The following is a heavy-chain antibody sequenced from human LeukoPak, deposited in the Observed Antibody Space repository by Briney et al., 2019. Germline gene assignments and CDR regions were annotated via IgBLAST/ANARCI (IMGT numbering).Heavy chain of an antibody. CDR1: GDSVSSNNAA. CDR3: ARNCGGDCYEGHYYYGMDV. Sequence: SQTLSLTCAISGDSVSSNNAAWNWIRQSPSRGLEWLGRTYYRSKWYNDYAVSVKSRITINPDTSKNQFSLQLNSVTPEDTAVYYCARNCGGDCYEGHYYYGMDVWGQGTTVTVSS. V-gene: IGHV6-1*01. CDR2: TYYRSKWYN. D-gene: IGHD2-21*02. J-gene: IGHJ6*02.